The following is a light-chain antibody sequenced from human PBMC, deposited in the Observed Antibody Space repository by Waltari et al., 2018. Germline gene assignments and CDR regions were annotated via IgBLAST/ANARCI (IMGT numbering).Light chain of an antibody. J-gene: IGLJ3*02. V-gene: IGLV2-23*02. CDR3: CSYAGSHSLM. CDR2: EVT. CDR1: TSDIGRL. Sequence: QSALTQPASVSGSPGQSITISCTGTTSDIGRLVSWYQQHPDKVPKPILFEVTQRPSGVSNRFSVAKSGNTASLTISGLQAEDEANYYCCSYAGSHSLMFGGGTKLTVL.